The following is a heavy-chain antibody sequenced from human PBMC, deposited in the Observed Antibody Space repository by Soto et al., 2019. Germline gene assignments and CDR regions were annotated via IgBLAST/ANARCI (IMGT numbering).Heavy chain of an antibody. CDR1: GFTFSSYA. J-gene: IGHJ6*02. Sequence: GGSLRLSCAASGFTFSSYAMSWVCQAPGKGLEWVSSISGSDGSTYYADSVKGWFSISRDKSKNTLYLQMNSLRAEDTAIYYCAKLDFWNSYYGLDVWGQGTTVTVSS. CDR2: ISGSDGST. D-gene: IGHD3-3*01. V-gene: IGHV3-23*01. CDR3: AKLDFWNSYYGLDV.